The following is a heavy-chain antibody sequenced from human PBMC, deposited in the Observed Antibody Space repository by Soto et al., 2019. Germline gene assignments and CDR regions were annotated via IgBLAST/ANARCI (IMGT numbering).Heavy chain of an antibody. J-gene: IGHJ4*02. CDR2: IRSKAYGGTT. D-gene: IGHD3-16*02. V-gene: IGHV3-49*03. Sequence: GGSLRLSCTASGFTFGDYAMSWFRQAPGKGLEWVGFIRSKAYGGTTEYAASVKGRFTISRDDSKSIAYLQMNSLKTEDTAVYYCTRGQGRSDYIWGSYRPFDYWGQGTLVTVSS. CDR3: TRGQGRSDYIWGSYRPFDY. CDR1: GFTFGDYA.